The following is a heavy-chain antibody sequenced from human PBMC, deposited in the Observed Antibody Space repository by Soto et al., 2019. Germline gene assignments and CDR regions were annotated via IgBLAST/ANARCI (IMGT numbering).Heavy chain of an antibody. D-gene: IGHD2-2*02. CDR3: ATGYPHTPYYYYGMDV. CDR2: FDPEDGET. Sequence: ASVEVSCKVSGYTLTELSMHWVRQAPGKGLEWMGGFDPEDGETIYAQKFQGRVTMTEDTSTDTAYMELSSLRSEDTAVYYCATGYPHTPYYYYGMDVWGQGTTVTVSS. J-gene: IGHJ6*02. V-gene: IGHV1-24*01. CDR1: GYTLTELS.